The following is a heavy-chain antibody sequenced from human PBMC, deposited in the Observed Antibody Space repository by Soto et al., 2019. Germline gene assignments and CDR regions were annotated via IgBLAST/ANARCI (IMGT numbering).Heavy chain of an antibody. CDR3: ERDSGVGGDY. Sequence: QVQLVQSGAEVKKPGASVKVSCKASGYIFSSYGISWVRQAPGQGLEWMGWISAYNGNTKYAQKLKGRVTMTTDTTPRTAYMEMRSLRYDDTAVYYCERDSGVGGDYWGQGTLVTVSS. D-gene: IGHD3-10*01. V-gene: IGHV1-18*01. J-gene: IGHJ4*02. CDR2: ISAYNGNT. CDR1: GYIFSSYG.